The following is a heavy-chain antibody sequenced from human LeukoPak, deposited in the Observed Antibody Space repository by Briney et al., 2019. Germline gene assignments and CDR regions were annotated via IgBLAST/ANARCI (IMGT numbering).Heavy chain of an antibody. Sequence: GGSLRLSCVASGFTFSSSWMHWVRQAPGKGLVWVSRLNGDGGSTNYADSVKGRFTISRDNAKNTLYLQMNSLRAEDTAVYYCATGRLQPAHWGQGTLVTVSS. V-gene: IGHV3-74*01. J-gene: IGHJ4*02. CDR2: LNGDGGST. CDR3: ATGRLQPAH. CDR1: GFTFSSSW. D-gene: IGHD1-14*01.